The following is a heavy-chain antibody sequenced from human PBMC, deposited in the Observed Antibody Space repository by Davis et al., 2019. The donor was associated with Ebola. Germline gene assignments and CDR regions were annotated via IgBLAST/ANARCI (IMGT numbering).Heavy chain of an antibody. CDR1: GYTFTSYG. J-gene: IGHJ5*01. D-gene: IGHD3-9*01. CDR2: ISAYNGNT. V-gene: IGHV1-18*01. CDR3: AKQSSDVLAGYYPFDF. Sequence: ASVKVSCKASGYTFTSYGISWVRQAPGQGLEWMGWISAYNGNTNYAQKLQGRVTMTTDTSTSTAYMELRSLRSDDTAVYYCAKQSSDVLAGYYPFDFWGQGTLVTVS.